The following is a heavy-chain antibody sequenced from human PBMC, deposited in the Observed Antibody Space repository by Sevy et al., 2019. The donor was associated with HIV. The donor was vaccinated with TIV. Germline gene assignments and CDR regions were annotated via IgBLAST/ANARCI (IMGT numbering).Heavy chain of an antibody. CDR3: AKDLSSTSFYGMDV. CDR1: GFTFSSYA. CDR2: ISGSGGST. Sequence: GGSLRLSCAASGFTFSSYAMSWVRQAPGKGLEWVSAISGSGGSTYYADSVKGRFTISRDNSKNTLYLQMNSLRAEDTAVYYCAKDLSSTSFYGMDVWGQGTTFTVSS. D-gene: IGHD2-2*01. V-gene: IGHV3-23*01. J-gene: IGHJ6*02.